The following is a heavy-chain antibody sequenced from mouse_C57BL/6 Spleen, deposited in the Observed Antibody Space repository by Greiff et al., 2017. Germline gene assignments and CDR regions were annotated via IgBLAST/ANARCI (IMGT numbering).Heavy chain of an antibody. CDR2: IDPSDSYT. V-gene: IGHV1-59*01. CDR1: GYTFTSYW. CDR3: ASDGSSLDAMDY. D-gene: IGHD1-1*01. J-gene: IGHJ4*01. Sequence: VQLQQPGAELVRPGTSVKLSCKASGYTFTSYWMHWVKQRPGQGLEWIGVIDPSDSYTNYNQKFKGKATLTVDTSSSTAYMQLSSLTSEDSAVYYCASDGSSLDAMDYWGQGTSVTVSS.